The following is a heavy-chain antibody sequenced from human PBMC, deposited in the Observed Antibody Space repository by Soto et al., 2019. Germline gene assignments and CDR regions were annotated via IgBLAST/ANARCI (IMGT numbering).Heavy chain of an antibody. J-gene: IGHJ4*02. CDR2: IIPILGIA. D-gene: IGHD6-19*01. Sequence: SLKVDCKTAGYTFSSYTISCGRHTTGQGLEWMGRIIPILGIANYAQKFQGRVTITADKSTSTAYMELSSLRSEDTAVYYCARDSGYSSGWYGYWGQGTLVTVSS. V-gene: IGHV1-69*04. CDR3: ARDSGYSSGWYGY. CDR1: GYTFSSYT.